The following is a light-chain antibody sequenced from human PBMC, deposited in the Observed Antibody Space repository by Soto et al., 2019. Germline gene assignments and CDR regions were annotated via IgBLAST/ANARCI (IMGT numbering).Light chain of an antibody. CDR2: GNT. CDR3: QSYDSSLSAWV. V-gene: IGLV1-40*01. CDR1: SSNIGAGYD. J-gene: IGLJ3*02. Sequence: QSVLTQPPSVSGAPGQRVTISCTGSSSNIGAGYDVHWYQQLPGTAPKVLIHGNTNRPSGVPDRFSGSKSGTSASLAITGLQAEDEVDYYCQSYDSSLSAWVFGGGTKLTVL.